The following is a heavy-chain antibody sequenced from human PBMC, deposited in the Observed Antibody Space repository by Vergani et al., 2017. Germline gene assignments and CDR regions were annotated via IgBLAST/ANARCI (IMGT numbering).Heavy chain of an antibody. CDR2: ISWNSGSI. Sequence: EVQLVESGGGLVQPGRSLRLSCAASGFTFDDYAMHWVRQAPGKGLEWVSGISWNSGSIGYADSVKGRFTISRDSAKNSLYLQMNSLRAEDTALYYCAKARYCSGGSCYLLDIWGQGTMVTVSA. D-gene: IGHD2-15*01. CDR1: GFTFDDYA. V-gene: IGHV3-9*01. CDR3: AKARYCSGGSCYLLDI. J-gene: IGHJ3*02.